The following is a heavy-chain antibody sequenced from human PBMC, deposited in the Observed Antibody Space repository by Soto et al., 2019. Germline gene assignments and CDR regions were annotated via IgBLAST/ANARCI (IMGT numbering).Heavy chain of an antibody. CDR1: GFTFSSYA. Sequence: PGGSLRLSCAASGFTFSSYAMSWVRQAPGKGLEWVSAISGSGGSTYYADSVKGRFTISRDNSKNTLYLQMNSLRAEDTAVYYCAKDLFNYRSYGYVLFDYWGQGTLVTVSS. V-gene: IGHV3-23*01. CDR2: ISGSGGST. J-gene: IGHJ4*02. CDR3: AKDLFNYRSYGYVLFDY. D-gene: IGHD5-18*01.